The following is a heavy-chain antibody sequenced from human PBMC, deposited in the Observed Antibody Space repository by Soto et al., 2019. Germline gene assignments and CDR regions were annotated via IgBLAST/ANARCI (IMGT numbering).Heavy chain of an antibody. Sequence: QLSESGGGLLQPGGPLTLSCAASGFTLTYAMTWVRQPPGKGLEWASSMNGAATSTSYADSVKGRFTMSRDNSKNTLYLEMNTLRPEDTAVYYCARGGADHYNYGMDVWGQGTTVIVS. CDR3: ARGGADHYNYGMDV. V-gene: IGHV3-23*05. D-gene: IGHD3-10*01. CDR2: MNGAATST. CDR1: GFTLTYA. J-gene: IGHJ6*01.